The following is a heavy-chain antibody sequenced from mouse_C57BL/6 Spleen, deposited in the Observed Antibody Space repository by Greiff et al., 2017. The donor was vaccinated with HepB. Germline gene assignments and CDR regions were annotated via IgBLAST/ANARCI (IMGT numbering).Heavy chain of an antibody. Sequence: QVQLKESGAELARPGASVKLSCKASGYTFTSYGISWVKQRTGQGLEWIGEIYPRSGNTYYNEKFKGKATLTADKSSSTAYMELRSLTSEDSAVYFCARSDYDWYFDVWGTGTTVTVSS. CDR2: IYPRSGNT. D-gene: IGHD2-4*01. CDR1: GYTFTSYG. V-gene: IGHV1-81*01. CDR3: ARSDYDWYFDV. J-gene: IGHJ1*03.